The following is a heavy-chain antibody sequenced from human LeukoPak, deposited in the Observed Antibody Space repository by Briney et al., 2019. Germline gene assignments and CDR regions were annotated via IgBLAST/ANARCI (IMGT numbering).Heavy chain of an antibody. Sequence: ASVTVSCKASGYTFTSYYMHWVRQAPGQGLEWMGIINPSGGSTSYAQKFQGRVTMTRDMSTSTVYMELSSLRSEDMAVYYCAREVTRDTNWFDPWGQGTLVTVSS. J-gene: IGHJ5*02. CDR3: AREVTRDTNWFDP. CDR2: INPSGGST. CDR1: GYTFTSYY. D-gene: IGHD3-10*01. V-gene: IGHV1-46*01.